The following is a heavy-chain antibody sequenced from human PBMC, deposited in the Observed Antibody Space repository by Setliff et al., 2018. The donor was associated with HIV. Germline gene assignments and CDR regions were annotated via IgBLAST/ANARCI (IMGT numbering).Heavy chain of an antibody. CDR2: INYSGST. J-gene: IGHJ6*03. Sequence: ETLSLTCVVYGGSFSDYYWTWIRQPPEKGLEWIGKINYSGSTDYNSSLRSRVTISVDTSKNQFSLKLSSVTAADTAVYYCASAYCGGDCYSRTRKFYYYYYMDVWGKGTTVTVSS. CDR3: ASAYCGGDCYSRTRKFYYYYYMDV. D-gene: IGHD2-21*02. V-gene: IGHV4-34*01. CDR1: GGSFSDYY.